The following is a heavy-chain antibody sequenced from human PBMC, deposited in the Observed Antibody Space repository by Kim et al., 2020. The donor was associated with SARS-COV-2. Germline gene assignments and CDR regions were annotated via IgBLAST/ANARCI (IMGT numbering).Heavy chain of an antibody. J-gene: IGHJ3*01. D-gene: IGHD4-17*01. CDR2: FYPGGDI. CDR3: ARDRGDYNRNRGAFDV. Sequence: GGSLRLSCAASGFSVSAFCLTWVRQAPGKGLEWVSIFYPGGDIQYAASVEGRFTVSRDNSDNSLYLQMYNLRADDTAMYYCARDRGDYNRNRGAFDVWGQETMVTVSP. CDR1: GFSVSAFC. V-gene: IGHV3-53*01.